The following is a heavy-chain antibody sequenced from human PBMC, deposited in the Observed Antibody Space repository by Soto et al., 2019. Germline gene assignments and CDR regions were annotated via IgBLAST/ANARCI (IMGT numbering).Heavy chain of an antibody. CDR3: ARVSRWGDNNFD. Sequence: EVQLVESGGGLVQPGGSLRLSCAASGFTFSSYSMNWVRQAPGKGLEWVSCIGTSSSTIYYADSVKGRFTISIDNAKNSLYLQMNSLRDEDTAVYYCARVSRWGDNNFDWGQGTLVTVSS. J-gene: IGHJ4*02. D-gene: IGHD2-21*02. CDR2: IGTSSSTI. V-gene: IGHV3-48*02. CDR1: GFTFSSYS.